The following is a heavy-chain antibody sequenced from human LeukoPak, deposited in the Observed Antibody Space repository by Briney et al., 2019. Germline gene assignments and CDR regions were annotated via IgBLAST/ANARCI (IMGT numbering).Heavy chain of an antibody. CDR1: GFTFSSYE. CDR2: ITGSGRSI. CDR3: AREGAADNFDF. V-gene: IGHV3-48*03. D-gene: IGHD6-13*01. Sequence: GGSLRLSCAASGFTFSSYEMNWVRQAPGKGLEWVSYITGSGRSIYYADSVKGRFTVSRDNAKNSLFLQMNSLRAEDTALYYCAREGAADNFDFWGQGTLVTVSS. J-gene: IGHJ4*02.